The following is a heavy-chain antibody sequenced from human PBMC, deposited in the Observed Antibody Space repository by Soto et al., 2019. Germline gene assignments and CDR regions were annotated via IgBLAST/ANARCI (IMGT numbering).Heavy chain of an antibody. CDR1: GDIVSSNSAA. CDR2: TYYRSNWYN. D-gene: IGHD2-15*01. J-gene: IGHJ4*02. CDR3: ARYSDTGLDY. V-gene: IGHV6-1*01. Sequence: SQTLSLTYAISGDIVSSNSAAWNWIRQSPSRGLEWLGRTYYRSNWYNDYALSVKSRITINPDTSKNQFSLQLNSVTPEDTAVYYCARYSDTGLDYWGQGTQVTVSS.